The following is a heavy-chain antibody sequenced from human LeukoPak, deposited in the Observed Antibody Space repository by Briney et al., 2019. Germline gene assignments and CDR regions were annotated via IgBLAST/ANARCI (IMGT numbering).Heavy chain of an antibody. CDR2: IYYSGST. J-gene: IGHJ4*02. CDR3: ARHGVSEDARVVAYFDY. Sequence: SETLSLTCTVSGGSISSSSYYWGWIRQPPGKGLEWIGSIYYSGSTYYNPSLKSRVTISVDTSKNQFSLKLSSVTAADTAVYYCARHGVSEDARVVAYFDYWGQGTLVTVSS. D-gene: IGHD3-3*01. CDR1: GGSISSSSYY. V-gene: IGHV4-39*01.